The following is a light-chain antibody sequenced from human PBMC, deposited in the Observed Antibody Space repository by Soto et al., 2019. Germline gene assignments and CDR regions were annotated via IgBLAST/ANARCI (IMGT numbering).Light chain of an antibody. Sequence: EIVLTQSPATLSLSPGERATLSCRASQSVSSYLAWYQQKPGQAPRLLIYAASTRATGVPARFSGSGSGTDFTLSISSLEPEDFAVYYCQQRSSWPSFGQGTKVEI. J-gene: IGKJ1*01. CDR2: AAS. V-gene: IGKV3-11*01. CDR1: QSVSSY. CDR3: QQRSSWPS.